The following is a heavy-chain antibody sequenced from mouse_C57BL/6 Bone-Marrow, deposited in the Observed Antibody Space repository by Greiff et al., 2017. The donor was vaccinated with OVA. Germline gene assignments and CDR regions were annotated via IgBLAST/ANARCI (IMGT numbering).Heavy chain of an antibody. D-gene: IGHD2-4*01. CDR1: GYSITSGYY. V-gene: IGHV3-6*01. CDR3: ARESYYDYGRNY. J-gene: IGHJ2*01. CDR2: ISYDGSN. Sequence: EVKLQQSGPGLVKPSQSLSLTCSVTGYSITSGYYWNWIRQFPGNKLEWMGYISYDGSNNYNPSLKNRISITRDTSKNQFFLKLKSVTTEDTATDYCARESYYDYGRNYWGQGTTLTVSS.